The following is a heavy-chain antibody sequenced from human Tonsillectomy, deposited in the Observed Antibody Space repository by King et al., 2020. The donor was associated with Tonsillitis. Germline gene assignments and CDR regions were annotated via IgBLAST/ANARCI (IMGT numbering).Heavy chain of an antibody. J-gene: IGHJ4*02. D-gene: IGHD3-22*01. Sequence: VQLVESGAEVKKPGASVKVSCKASGYTFTSYYMHWVRQAPGQGLEWMGIINPSGGSTSYAQKFQGRVTMTRDTSTSTVYMELSGLRSEDTAVYYCARDGDYYDSSGYYEYYFDYWGQGTLVTVSS. CDR3: ARDGDYYDSSGYYEYYFDY. V-gene: IGHV1-46*01. CDR2: INPSGGST. CDR1: GYTFTSYY.